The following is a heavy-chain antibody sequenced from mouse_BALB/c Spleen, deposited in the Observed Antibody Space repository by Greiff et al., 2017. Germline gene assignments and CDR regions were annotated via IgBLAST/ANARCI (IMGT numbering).Heavy chain of an antibody. Sequence: VQLQQPGAELVKPGASVKLSCKASGYTFTSYYMYWVKQRPGQGLEWIGGINPSNGGTNFNEKFKSKATLTVDKSSSTAYMQLSSLTSEDSAVYYCTRGGTTVVSYYFDYWGQGTTLTVSS. J-gene: IGHJ2*01. CDR3: TRGGTTVVSYYFDY. D-gene: IGHD1-1*01. V-gene: IGHV1S81*02. CDR1: GYTFTSYY. CDR2: INPSNGGT.